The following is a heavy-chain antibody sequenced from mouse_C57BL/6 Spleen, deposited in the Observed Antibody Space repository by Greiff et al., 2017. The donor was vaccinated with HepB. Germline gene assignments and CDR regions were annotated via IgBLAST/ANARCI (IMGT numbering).Heavy chain of an antibody. D-gene: IGHD2-10*01. CDR2: INPGSGGT. V-gene: IGHV1-54*01. CDR3: ARDAYPYYFDY. J-gene: IGHJ2*01. CDR1: GYAFTNYL. Sequence: VKLMESGAELVRPGPSVKVSCKASGYAFTNYLIEWVKQRPGQGLEWIGVINPGSGGTNYNEKFKGKATLTADKSSSTAYMQLSSLTSEDSAVYFCARDAYPYYFDYWGQGTTLTVSS.